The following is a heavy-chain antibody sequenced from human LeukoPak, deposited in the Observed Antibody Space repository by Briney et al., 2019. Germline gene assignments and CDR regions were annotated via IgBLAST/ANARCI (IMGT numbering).Heavy chain of an antibody. Sequence: SETLSLTCTVSGGSISSYYWSWIRQPPGKGLEWIGYIYYSGSTNYNPSLKSRVTISLDTSKNQFSLKLSSVTAADTAVYYCARERDSSSWPYYHYMDVWGKGTTVTVSS. V-gene: IGHV4-59*01. D-gene: IGHD6-13*01. J-gene: IGHJ6*03. CDR3: ARERDSSSWPYYHYMDV. CDR2: IYYSGST. CDR1: GGSISSYY.